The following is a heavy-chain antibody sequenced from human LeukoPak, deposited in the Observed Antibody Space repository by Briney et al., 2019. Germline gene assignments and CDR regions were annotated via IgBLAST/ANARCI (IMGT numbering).Heavy chain of an antibody. D-gene: IGHD1-26*01. CDR2: IYYSGST. Sequence: MASETLSLTCTVSGGSISSSSYYWGWIRQPPGKGLEWIGRIYYSGSTYYNPSLKSRVTISVDTSKNQFSLKLSSVTAADTAVYYCARQRGGSGSYFNWFDPWGQGTLVTVSS. V-gene: IGHV4-39*01. CDR3: ARQRGGSGSYFNWFDP. J-gene: IGHJ5*02. CDR1: GGSISSSSYY.